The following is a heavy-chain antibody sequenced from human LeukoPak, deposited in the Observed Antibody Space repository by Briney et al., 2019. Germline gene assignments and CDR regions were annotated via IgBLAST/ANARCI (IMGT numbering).Heavy chain of an antibody. Sequence: PGGSLGLSCAASGFTFSSYWMSWVRQAPGKGLEWVANIKQDGSEKYYVDSVKGRFTISRDNAKNSLYLQMNSLRAEDTAVYYCAKFPRIAVAGPDAFDIWGQGTMVTVSS. CDR3: AKFPRIAVAGPDAFDI. CDR2: IKQDGSEK. V-gene: IGHV3-7*03. CDR1: GFTFSSYW. D-gene: IGHD6-19*01. J-gene: IGHJ3*02.